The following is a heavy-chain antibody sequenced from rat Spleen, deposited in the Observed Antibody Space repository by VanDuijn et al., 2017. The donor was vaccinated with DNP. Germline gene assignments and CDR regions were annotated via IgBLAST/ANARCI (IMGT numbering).Heavy chain of an antibody. Sequence: EVQLVESGGGLVQPGRSMKLSCAASGFTFSNYYMAWVRQAPTKGLEWVASINNGGGNTYYRDSVKGRLTISRDNAKSTLYLQMDSLRSEETATYYCARVNNNLYYGLDAWGQGTSVTVSS. V-gene: IGHV5S11*01. CDR3: ARVNNNLYYGLDA. CDR2: INNGGGNT. J-gene: IGHJ4*01. D-gene: IGHD1-10*01. CDR1: GFTFSNYY.